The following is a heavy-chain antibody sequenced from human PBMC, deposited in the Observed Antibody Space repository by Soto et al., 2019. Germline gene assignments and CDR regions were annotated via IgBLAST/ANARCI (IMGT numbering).Heavy chain of an antibody. Sequence: SETLSLTCTVSGGSISSYYWSWIRQPPGKGLEWIGYIYYSGSTNYNPSLKSRVTISVDTSKNQFSLKLSSVTAADTAVYYCARMGLITYGDYAPAGYYYYMDVRGKGTKVTVSS. J-gene: IGHJ6*03. CDR2: IYYSGST. D-gene: IGHD4-17*01. V-gene: IGHV4-59*01. CDR1: GGSISSYY. CDR3: ARMGLITYGDYAPAGYYYYMDV.